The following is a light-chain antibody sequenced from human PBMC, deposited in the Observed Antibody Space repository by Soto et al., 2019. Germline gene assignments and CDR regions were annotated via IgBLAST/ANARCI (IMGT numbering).Light chain of an antibody. Sequence: EIVLTQSPGTLSLSPGERATLSCRASQSVSSNYVAWYQQKPGQAPRLLIYGASSRATGIPDRFSGSGSGTDFTLTISRLEPGDFAVYYCQQFDTSPPRTFGQGTRLEIK. CDR1: QSVSSNY. V-gene: IGKV3-20*01. CDR3: QQFDTSPPRT. J-gene: IGKJ5*01. CDR2: GAS.